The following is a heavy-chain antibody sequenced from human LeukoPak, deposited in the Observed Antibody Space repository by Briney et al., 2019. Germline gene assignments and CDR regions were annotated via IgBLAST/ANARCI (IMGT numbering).Heavy chain of an antibody. Sequence: GASVKVSCKASGYTFTGYYMHWVRQAPGQGLERMGWINPNSGGTNYAQKFQGRVTMTRDTSISTAYMELSRLRSDDTAVYYCAREPLTTGTSPGYYYYMDVWGKGTTVTVSS. J-gene: IGHJ6*03. CDR3: AREPLTTGTSPGYYYYMDV. CDR2: INPNSGGT. CDR1: GYTFTGYY. D-gene: IGHD1-1*01. V-gene: IGHV1-2*02.